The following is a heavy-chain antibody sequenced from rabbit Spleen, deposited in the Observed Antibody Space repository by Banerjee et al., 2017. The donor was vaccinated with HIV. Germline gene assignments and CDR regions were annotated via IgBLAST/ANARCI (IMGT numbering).Heavy chain of an antibody. D-gene: IGHD4-2*01. V-gene: IGHV1S40*01. CDR1: GFSFSSGDY. Sequence: QSVEESGGDLVKPGGTLTLTCTVSGFSFSSGDYMSWVRQAPGKGLEWIACIDTVNVRTWYASWAKGRFTISKTSSTTVTLQMTSLTAADTATYFCARGGSFAGDGYKLWGPGTLVTVS. CDR3: ARGGSFAGDGYKL. J-gene: IGHJ4*01. CDR2: IDTVNVRT.